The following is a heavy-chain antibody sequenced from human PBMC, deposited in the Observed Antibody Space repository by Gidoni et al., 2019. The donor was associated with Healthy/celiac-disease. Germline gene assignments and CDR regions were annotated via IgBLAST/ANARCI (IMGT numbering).Heavy chain of an antibody. CDR1: GYTFTSYY. V-gene: IGHV1-46*01. D-gene: IGHD3-10*01. J-gene: IGHJ6*02. Sequence: QVQLVQSGAEVKKPGASVKVSCKDSGYTFTSYYMTWVRRAPGQGLEWMGIINPSGGSTSYAQKFQGRVTMTRDTSTSTVYMELSSLRSEDTAVYYCARDLYNYYGSGSYYPHYYYYGMDVWGQGTTVTVSS. CDR2: INPSGGST. CDR3: ARDLYNYYGSGSYYPHYYYYGMDV.